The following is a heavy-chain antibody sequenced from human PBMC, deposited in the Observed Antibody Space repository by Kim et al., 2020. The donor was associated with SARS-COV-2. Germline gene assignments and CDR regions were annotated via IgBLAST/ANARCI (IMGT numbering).Heavy chain of an antibody. Sequence: GGSLRLSCAASGFTFSSYGMHWVRQAPGKGLEWVAVISYDGSNKYYADSVKGRFTISRDNSKNTLYLQMNSLRAEDTAVYYCAKARTDYDILTGFVYWG. V-gene: IGHV3-30*18. CDR2: ISYDGSNK. CDR1: GFTFSSYG. CDR3: AKARTDYDILTGFVY. D-gene: IGHD3-9*01. J-gene: IGHJ4*01.